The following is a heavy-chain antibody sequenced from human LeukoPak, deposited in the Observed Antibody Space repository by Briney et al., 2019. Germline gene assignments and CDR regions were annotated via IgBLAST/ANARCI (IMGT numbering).Heavy chain of an antibody. CDR1: VGTFSSYA. CDR2: IIPIFGTT. V-gene: IGHV1-69*06. D-gene: IGHD3-10*01. J-gene: IGHJ4*02. Sequence: GASVKVSCKASVGTFSSYAISWVRQAPGEGLEWMGGIIPIFGTTNYAQKFQGRVTITADKSTSTAYMELSSLRSEDTAVYYCASASGSGSRYGLNYWGQGTLVTVSS. CDR3: ASASGSGSRYGLNY.